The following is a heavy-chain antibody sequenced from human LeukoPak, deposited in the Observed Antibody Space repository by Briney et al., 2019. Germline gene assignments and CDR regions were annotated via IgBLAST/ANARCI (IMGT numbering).Heavy chain of an antibody. Sequence: SVKVSCKASGGTFSSYAISWVRQAPGQGLERMGGIIPIFGTANYAQKFQGRVTITADESTSTAYMELSSLRSEDTAVYYCASGMRDGYNSRLSVLIPAQHYYFDYWGQGTLVTVSS. J-gene: IGHJ4*02. V-gene: IGHV1-69*01. CDR1: GGTFSSYA. CDR3: ASGMRDGYNSRLSVLIPAQHYYFDY. D-gene: IGHD5-24*01. CDR2: IIPIFGTA.